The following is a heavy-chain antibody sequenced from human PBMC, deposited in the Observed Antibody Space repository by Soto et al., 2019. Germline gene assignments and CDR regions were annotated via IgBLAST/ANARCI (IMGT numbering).Heavy chain of an antibody. Sequence: QVQLVQSGAEVKKPGSSVKVSCKASGGTFSSYAISWVRQAPGQGLEWMGGIIPIFGTANYAQKFQGRVTITADESTSTAYMELSSLRSDDTAVYYCARAHRYCSGGSCYRSFDYWGQGTLVTVSS. CDR2: IIPIFGTA. CDR3: ARAHRYCSGGSCYRSFDY. J-gene: IGHJ4*02. V-gene: IGHV1-69*01. CDR1: GGTFSSYA. D-gene: IGHD2-15*01.